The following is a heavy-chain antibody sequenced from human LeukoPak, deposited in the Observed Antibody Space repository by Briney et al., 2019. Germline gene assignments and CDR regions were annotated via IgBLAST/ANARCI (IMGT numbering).Heavy chain of an antibody. CDR3: AREYGDYDAFDI. CDR1: GFTFSSYA. CDR2: ISYDGSNK. J-gene: IGHJ3*02. Sequence: GGSLRLSCAASGFTFSSYAMHWVRQAPGKGLEWVAVISYDGSNKYYADSVKGRFTISRDNAKNSLYLQMNSLRAEDTAVYYCAREYGDYDAFDIWGQGTMVTVS. D-gene: IGHD4-17*01. V-gene: IGHV3-30-3*01.